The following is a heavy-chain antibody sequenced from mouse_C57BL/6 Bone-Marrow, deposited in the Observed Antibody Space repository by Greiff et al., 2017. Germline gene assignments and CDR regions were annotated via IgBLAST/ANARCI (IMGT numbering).Heavy chain of an antibody. CDR2: INPSTGGT. V-gene: IGHV1-42*01. CDR3: ARRGLRREGYAMDY. Sequence: EVQLKESGPELVKPGASVKISCKASGYSFTGYYMNWVKQSPEKSLEWIGEINPSTGGTTYNQKFKAKATLTVDQSSSTAYMQRKSLTSEDSAVYYCARRGLRREGYAMDYWGQGTSVTVSS. D-gene: IGHD2-4*01. J-gene: IGHJ4*01. CDR1: GYSFTGYY.